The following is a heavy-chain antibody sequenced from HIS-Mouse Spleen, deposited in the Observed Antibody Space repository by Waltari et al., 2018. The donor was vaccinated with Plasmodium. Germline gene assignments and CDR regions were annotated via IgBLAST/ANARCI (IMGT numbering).Heavy chain of an antibody. J-gene: IGHJ4*02. CDR1: GFSLSTSGVG. V-gene: IGHV2-5*02. CDR3: AHSRSSFDY. CDR2: IYWDVDK. Sequence: QITLKEPGPTLVKPTQTLTLTCPFSGFSLSTSGVGVAWLRQPPGKALEWLALIYWDVDKRYSPSLKSRLTITKDTSKNQVVLTMTNMDPVDTATYYCAHSRSSFDYWGQGTLVTVSS. D-gene: IGHD6-13*01.